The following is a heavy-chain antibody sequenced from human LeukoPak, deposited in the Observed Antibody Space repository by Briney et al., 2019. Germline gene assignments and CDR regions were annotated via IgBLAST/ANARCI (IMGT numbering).Heavy chain of an antibody. CDR3: ARXPKYQLXESXXXXXXLQH. Sequence: PGRSLRLSCAASGFTFSTFRMYWVRQAPGKGLEWVALISDDGTNKYYADSVKGRFTISRDNSKNTVFLQMNSLRPEDTAVYYCARXPKYQLXESXXXXXXLQHW. D-gene: IGHD2-2*01. J-gene: IGHJ1*01. CDR2: ISDDGTNK. V-gene: IGHV3-30*03. CDR1: GFTFSTFR.